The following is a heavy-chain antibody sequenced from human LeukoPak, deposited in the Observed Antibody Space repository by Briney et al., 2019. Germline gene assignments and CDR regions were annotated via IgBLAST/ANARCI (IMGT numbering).Heavy chain of an antibody. CDR1: GFTFSSYS. J-gene: IGHJ4*02. Sequence: GGSLRLSCAPSGFTFSSYSMNWVRQAPGKGLEWVSYISSSSSTIYYADSVKGRFTISRDNAKNSLYLQMNSLRAEDTAVYYCALEGVDWLLYEGRDYWGQGTLVTVSS. CDR2: ISSSSSTI. D-gene: IGHD3-9*01. CDR3: ALEGVDWLLYEGRDY. V-gene: IGHV3-48*04.